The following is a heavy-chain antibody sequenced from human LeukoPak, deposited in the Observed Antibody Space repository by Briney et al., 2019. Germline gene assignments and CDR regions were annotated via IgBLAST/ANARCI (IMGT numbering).Heavy chain of an antibody. D-gene: IGHD2-2*01. CDR3: ARGEYCSSTSCYGDY. J-gene: IGHJ4*02. CDR2: IYYSGST. V-gene: IGHV4-31*03. CDR1: GGSISSGGYY. Sequence: SETPSLTCTVSGGSISSGGYYWSWIRQHPGKGLEWIGYIYYSGSTYYNPSLKSRVTISVDTSKNQFSLKLSSVTAADTAVYYCARGEYCSSTSCYGDYWGQGTLVTVSS.